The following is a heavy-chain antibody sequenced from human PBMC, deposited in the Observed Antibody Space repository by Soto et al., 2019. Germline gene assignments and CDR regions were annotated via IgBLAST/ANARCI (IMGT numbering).Heavy chain of an antibody. CDR2: ISSGGGT. V-gene: IGHV3-23*01. Sequence: EVQLLESGGGLVQPGGSLRLSCAACGYTFRSYVMTWVRQGPGKGLQWVSTISSGGGTYYADSVKGRFTISRDNSRNTLYLQMNSLSAEDTAVYYCARFIVEVGAAGWGRPMDVWGQATTVTVSS. J-gene: IGHJ6*02. CDR1: GYTFRSYV. CDR3: ARFIVEVGAAGWGRPMDV. D-gene: IGHD2-15*01.